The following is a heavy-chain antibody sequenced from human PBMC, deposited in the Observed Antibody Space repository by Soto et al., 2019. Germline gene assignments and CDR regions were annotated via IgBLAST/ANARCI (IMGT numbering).Heavy chain of an antibody. CDR1: SDSISGGFY. CDR2: IYHSGSA. D-gene: IGHD3-3*01. Sequence: SETLSLTCAVSSDSISGGFYWAWIRQPPGKGLEWIGNIYHSGSAHYNPSLKSRVTMSVDTSKNNFSLRLTSVTAADTAVYYCARVTIFEYWFDPWGQGILVTVSS. J-gene: IGHJ5*02. CDR3: ARVTIFEYWFDP. V-gene: IGHV4-38-2*01.